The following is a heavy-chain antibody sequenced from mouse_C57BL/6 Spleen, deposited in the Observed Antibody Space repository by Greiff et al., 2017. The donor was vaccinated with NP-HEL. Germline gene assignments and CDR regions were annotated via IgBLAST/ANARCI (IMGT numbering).Heavy chain of an antibody. CDR2: ISSGSSTI. CDR3: ARRSITTVVDDAMDY. Sequence: EVKLLESGGGLVKPGGSLKLSCAASGFTFSDYGMHWVRQAPEKGLEWVAYISSGSSTIYYADTVKGRFTISRDKAKNTLFLQMTSLRSEDTAMYYCARRSITTVVDDAMDYWGQGTSVTVSS. D-gene: IGHD1-1*01. V-gene: IGHV5-17*01. CDR1: GFTFSDYG. J-gene: IGHJ4*01.